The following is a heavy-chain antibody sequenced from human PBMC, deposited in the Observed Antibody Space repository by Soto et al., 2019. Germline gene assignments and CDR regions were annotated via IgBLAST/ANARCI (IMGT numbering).Heavy chain of an antibody. J-gene: IGHJ4*02. CDR1: GFTFDNYA. D-gene: IGHD2-15*01. CDR3: AKEGYCSGGSCSSFDY. CDR2: ISWNSGSI. V-gene: IGHV3-9*01. Sequence: EVQLVESGGGLVQPGRSLRPSCAASGFTFDNYARHWVRQAPGKGLEWVSGISWNSGSIGYADSVKGRFTISRDNAKNSLYLQMNSLRAEDTALYYCAKEGYCSGGSCSSFDYWGQGTLVTVSS.